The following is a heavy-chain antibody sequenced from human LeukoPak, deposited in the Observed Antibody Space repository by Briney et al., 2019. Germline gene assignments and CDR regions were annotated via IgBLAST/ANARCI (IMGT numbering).Heavy chain of an antibody. V-gene: IGHV3-11*04. CDR1: GGSFSDYY. CDR2: ISSSGSTI. CDR3: ARNSNYDFWSGYYTPSPIDY. Sequence: KPSETLSLTCAVYGGSFSDYYMSWIRQAPGKGLEWVSYISSSGSTIYYADSVKGRFTISRDNAKNSLYLQMNSLRAEDTAVYYCARNSNYDFWSGYYTPSPIDYWGQGTLVTVSS. J-gene: IGHJ4*02. D-gene: IGHD3-3*01.